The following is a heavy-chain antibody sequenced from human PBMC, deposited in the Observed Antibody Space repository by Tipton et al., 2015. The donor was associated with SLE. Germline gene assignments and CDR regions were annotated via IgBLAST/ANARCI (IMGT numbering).Heavy chain of an antibody. CDR2: IIPIFGTA. CDR1: GGTFSSYA. CDR3: ARGKTTVGTPDYVDN. V-gene: IGHV1-69*01. Sequence: QLVQSGPEVKKPGSSVKVSCKASGGTFSSYAISWVRQAPGQGLEWMGGIIPIFGTANYAQKFQGRVTITADESTSTAYMELSSMRAEDTAVYYCARGKTTVGTPDYVDNWGQGTLVTVSA. D-gene: IGHD4-23*01. J-gene: IGHJ4*02.